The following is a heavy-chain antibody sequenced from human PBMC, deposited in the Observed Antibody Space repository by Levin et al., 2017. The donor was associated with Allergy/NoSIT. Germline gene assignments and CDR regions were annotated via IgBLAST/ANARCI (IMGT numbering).Heavy chain of an antibody. J-gene: IGHJ6*02. Sequence: LSLTCAASGFTFDDYAMHWVRQAPGKGLEWVSGISWNSGSIGYADSVKGRFTISRDNAKNSLYLQMNSLRAEDTALYYCAKLTTAIYGMDVWGQGTTVTVSS. CDR3: AKLTTAIYGMDV. D-gene: IGHD4-11*01. CDR1: GFTFDDYA. CDR2: ISWNSGSI. V-gene: IGHV3-9*01.